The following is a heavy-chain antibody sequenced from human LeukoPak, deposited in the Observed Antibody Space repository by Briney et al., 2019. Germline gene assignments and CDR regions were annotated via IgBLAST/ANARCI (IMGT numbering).Heavy chain of an antibody. CDR2: INTSGRT. J-gene: IGHJ5*02. CDR3: ARQIDPWAPFDP. Sequence: SETLSLTCTVSGGSITSGSYYWSWIRQPAGMGLERIGRINTSGRTNYNPSLKSRVTMSVDTSKNQFSLNLNSVTAADTAVYYCARQIDPWAPFDPWGQGTLVTVSS. CDR1: GGSITSGSYY. V-gene: IGHV4-61*02. D-gene: IGHD3-9*01.